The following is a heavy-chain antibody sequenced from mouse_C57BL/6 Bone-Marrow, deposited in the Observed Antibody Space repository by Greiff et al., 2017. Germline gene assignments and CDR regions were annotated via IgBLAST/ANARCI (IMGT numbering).Heavy chain of an antibody. J-gene: IGHJ2*01. CDR3: AKGDWAPFDC. V-gene: IGHV1-69*01. D-gene: IGHD4-1*01. CDR2: IDPSDSYT. Sequence: QVQLQQPGAELVMPGASVKLSCKASGYTFTSYWMHWVKQRPGQGLEWIGEIDPSDSYTNYNQQFTGKSTLTVDTSSSTAYIQLSSLTSEDSAVYYCAKGDWAPFDCWGQGTTLTVSS. CDR1: GYTFTSYW.